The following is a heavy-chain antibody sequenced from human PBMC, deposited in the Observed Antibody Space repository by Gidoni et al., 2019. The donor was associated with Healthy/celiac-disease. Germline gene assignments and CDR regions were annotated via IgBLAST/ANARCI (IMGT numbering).Heavy chain of an antibody. J-gene: IGHJ5*02. CDR3: ARERLVGAPWVWFDP. CDR1: GYTFTGYY. D-gene: IGHD1-26*01. Sequence: QVQLVHSGAEVKKPGASVKVSCKASGYTFTGYYMHWVRQAPGQGLEWMGWINPNSGGTNYAQKFQGWVTMTRDTSISTAYMELSRLRSDDTAVYYCARERLVGAPWVWFDPWGQGTLVTVSS. CDR2: INPNSGGT. V-gene: IGHV1-2*04.